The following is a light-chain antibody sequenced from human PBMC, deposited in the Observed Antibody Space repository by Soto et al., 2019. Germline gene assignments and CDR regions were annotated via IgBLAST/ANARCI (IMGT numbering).Light chain of an antibody. Sequence: EIVMTQSPATLSVSAGERVTLSYRASQSLSSNLAWYQQKPGQAPRLLIYGASSRATGIPDSFSGSGSGTDFTLTISSVQAEEVAVYDCQQYYDRPLTVGKGTRREIK. CDR1: QSLSSN. CDR3: QQYYDRPLT. J-gene: IGKJ5*01. V-gene: IGKV3D-15*01. CDR2: GAS.